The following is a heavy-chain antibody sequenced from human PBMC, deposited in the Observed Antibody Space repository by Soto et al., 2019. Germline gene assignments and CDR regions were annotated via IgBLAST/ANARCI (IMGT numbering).Heavy chain of an antibody. Sequence: QVPLVQSGAEVKKPGASVKVSCKASGYTFTSYGISWVRQAPGQGLEWMGWISAYNGNTNYAQMLQGRVTMTTDTSTSTAYMELRSLRSDDTAVYYCARDRAVRLADYYGMDVWGQGTTVTVSS. V-gene: IGHV1-18*01. CDR1: GYTFTSYG. D-gene: IGHD3-3*02. CDR3: ARDRAVRLADYYGMDV. J-gene: IGHJ6*02. CDR2: ISAYNGNT.